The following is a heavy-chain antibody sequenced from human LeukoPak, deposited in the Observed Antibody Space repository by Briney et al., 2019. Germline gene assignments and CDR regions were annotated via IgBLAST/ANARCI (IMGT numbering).Heavy chain of an antibody. CDR2: INPNSGGT. CDR3: ASISKVVELGY. CDR1: GGTFTRYA. Sequence: ASVKVSCKASGGTFTRYAISWVRQAPGQGLEWMGRINPNSGGTNYAQKFQGRVTMTRDTSISTAYMELSRLRSDDTAVYYCASISKVVELGYWGQGTLVTVSS. D-gene: IGHD1-7*01. V-gene: IGHV1-2*06. J-gene: IGHJ4*02.